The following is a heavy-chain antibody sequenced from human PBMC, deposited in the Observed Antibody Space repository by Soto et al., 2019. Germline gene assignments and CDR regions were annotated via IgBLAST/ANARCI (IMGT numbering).Heavy chain of an antibody. D-gene: IGHD3-16*01. CDR3: ARDRGITFGGVIAYYYGMDV. J-gene: IGHJ6*02. Sequence: SVKVSCKASGGTFSSYAISWVRQAPGQGLEWMGGIIPIFGTANYAQKFQGRVTITADKSTSTAYMELSSLRSEDTAVYYCARDRGITFGGVIAYYYGMDVWGQGTTATVSS. CDR1: GGTFSSYA. V-gene: IGHV1-69*06. CDR2: IIPIFGTA.